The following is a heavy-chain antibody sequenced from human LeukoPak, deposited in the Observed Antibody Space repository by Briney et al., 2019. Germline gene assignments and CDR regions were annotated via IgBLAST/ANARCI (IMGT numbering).Heavy chain of an antibody. CDR1: GFTFSDYY. CDR2: ISSSGSTI. J-gene: IGHJ5*02. Sequence: SGGSLRLSCAASGFTFSDYYMSWIRQAPGEGLEWVSYISSSGSTIYYADSVKGRFTISRDNAKNSLYLQMNSLRAEDTAVYYCAREREDGYSGSYGTIDPWGQGTLVTVSS. D-gene: IGHD1-26*01. CDR3: AREREDGYSGSYGTIDP. V-gene: IGHV3-11*04.